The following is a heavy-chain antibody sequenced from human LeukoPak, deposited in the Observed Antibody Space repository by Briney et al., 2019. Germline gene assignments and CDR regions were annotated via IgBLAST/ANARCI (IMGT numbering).Heavy chain of an antibody. CDR2: IKQDGSEK. D-gene: IGHD3-22*01. Sequence: PGGSLRLSCAASGFTFSSYWMSWVRQAPGKGLEWVANIKQDGSEKYYVDSVKGRFTISRDNAKNSLYLQMNSLRAEDTAVYYCARDQIPHYYDSSGYSDAFDIWGQGTMVTVSS. CDR3: ARDQIPHYYDSSGYSDAFDI. CDR1: GFTFSSYW. J-gene: IGHJ3*02. V-gene: IGHV3-7*01.